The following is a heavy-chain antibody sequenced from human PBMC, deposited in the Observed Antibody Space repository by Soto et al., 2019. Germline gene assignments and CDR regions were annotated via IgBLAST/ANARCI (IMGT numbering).Heavy chain of an antibody. CDR2: ISSRSDI. CDR3: AREYTAWPLAYGLDV. V-gene: IGHV3-21*01. D-gene: IGHD2-2*02. J-gene: IGHJ6*02. CDR1: GFTFSTYS. Sequence: GGSLRLSCVGSGFTFSTYSINWVRQAPGKGLEWVSSISSRSDIYYADSVKGRFTISRDNAKNSVSLQVNSLRAEDTAVYYCAREYTAWPLAYGLDVWGQGTTVTVSS.